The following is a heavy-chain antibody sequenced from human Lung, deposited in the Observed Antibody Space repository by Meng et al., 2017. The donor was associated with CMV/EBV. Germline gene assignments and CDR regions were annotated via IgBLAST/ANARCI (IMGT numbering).Heavy chain of an antibody. Sequence: TFSSYAISWVRRAPGQGLKWMGGIIPIFGTANYAQKFQGRVTITTDESTSTAYMELSSLRSEDTAVYYCARRRWSSSSWGNWYFDLWGRGTLVTVSS. D-gene: IGHD6-6*01. CDR2: IIPIFGTA. CDR3: ARRRWSSSSWGNWYFDL. J-gene: IGHJ2*01. V-gene: IGHV1-69*05. CDR1: TFSSYA.